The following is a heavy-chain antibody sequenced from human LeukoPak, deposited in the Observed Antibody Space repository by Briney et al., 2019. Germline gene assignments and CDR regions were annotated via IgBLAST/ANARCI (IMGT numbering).Heavy chain of an antibody. CDR3: ARDSYYCDSSGYYLA. CDR1: GFTFSSYA. V-gene: IGHV3-30*04. J-gene: IGHJ5*02. D-gene: IGHD3-22*01. CDR2: ISYDGSNK. Sequence: GGSLRLSCAASGFTFSSYAMHWVRQAPGKGLEWVAVISYDGSNKYYADSVKGRFTISRDNSKNTLYLQMNSLRAEDTAVYYCARDSYYCDSSGYYLAWGQGTLVTVSS.